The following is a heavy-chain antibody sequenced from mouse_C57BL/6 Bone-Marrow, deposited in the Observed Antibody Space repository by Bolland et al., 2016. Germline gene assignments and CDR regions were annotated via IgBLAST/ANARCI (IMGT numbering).Heavy chain of an antibody. V-gene: IGHV3-6*01. Sequence: NNYNPSLKNRISITRDTSKNQFFLKLNSVTTEDTATYYCARDQRGGYYYFDYWGQGTT. D-gene: IGHD3-1*01. CDR3: ARDQRGGYYYFDY. J-gene: IGHJ2*01. CDR2: N.